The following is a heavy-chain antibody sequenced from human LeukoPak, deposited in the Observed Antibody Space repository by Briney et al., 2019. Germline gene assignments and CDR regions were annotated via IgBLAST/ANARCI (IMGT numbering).Heavy chain of an antibody. CDR2: ISGSGGST. CDR1: GFTFSSYA. V-gene: IGHV3-23*01. CDR3: AREWFGEFRFDY. Sequence: GGSLRLSCAASGFTFSSYAMSWVRQAPGKGLEWVSAISGSGGSTYYADSVKGRFTISRDNAKNSLYLQMNSLRAEDTAVYYCAREWFGEFRFDYWGQGTLVTVSS. J-gene: IGHJ4*02. D-gene: IGHD3-10*01.